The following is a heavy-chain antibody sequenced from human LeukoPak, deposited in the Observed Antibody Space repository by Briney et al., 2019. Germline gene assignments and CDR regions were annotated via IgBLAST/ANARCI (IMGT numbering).Heavy chain of an antibody. J-gene: IGHJ6*02. CDR2: IYYSGST. Sequence: SETLSLTCTVSGGSISSYYWSWIRKPPGKGLEWIGYIYYSGSTNYNPSLKSRVTISVDTSKNQFSLKLSSVTAADTAVYYCASTLGYCSSTSCIPYYYGMDVWGQGTTVTVSS. D-gene: IGHD2-2*01. V-gene: IGHV4-59*01. CDR1: GGSISSYY. CDR3: ASTLGYCSSTSCIPYYYGMDV.